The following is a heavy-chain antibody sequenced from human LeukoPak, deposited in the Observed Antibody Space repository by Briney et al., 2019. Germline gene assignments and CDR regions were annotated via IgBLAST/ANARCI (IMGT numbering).Heavy chain of an antibody. Sequence: GGSLRLSCAASGFTFNSYTMNWVRQAPGKGLEWVSSISSSSSYIYQADSAKGRFTVSRDNAKNSLYLQMNILRAEDTALYYCVKASSSSPQYNWFDAWGQGTLVTVSS. D-gene: IGHD6-6*01. CDR2: ISSSSSYI. J-gene: IGHJ5*02. V-gene: IGHV3-21*04. CDR3: VKASSSSPQYNWFDA. CDR1: GFTFNSYT.